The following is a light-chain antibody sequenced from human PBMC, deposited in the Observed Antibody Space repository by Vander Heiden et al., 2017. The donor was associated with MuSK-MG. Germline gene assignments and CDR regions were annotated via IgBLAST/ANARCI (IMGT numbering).Light chain of an antibody. V-gene: IGLV3-1*01. CDR2: QHN. Sequence: SYELTQPPSVSVSPGQTASITCSGDKLGDKFASWYQQKPGQSPVLVIYQHNKRPSRIPERFSGSNSGNTSTLTLSGTQAVDEADYYCQAWDSSTVVFGGGTKLTVL. CDR3: QAWDSSTVV. CDR1: KLGDKF. J-gene: IGLJ2*01.